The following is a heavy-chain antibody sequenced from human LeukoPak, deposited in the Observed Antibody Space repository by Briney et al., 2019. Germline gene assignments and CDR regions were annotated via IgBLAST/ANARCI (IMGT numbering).Heavy chain of an antibody. D-gene: IGHD3-22*01. CDR3: ARGRCRNSGCRPYFDY. CDR1: GDSISNYY. V-gene: IGHV4-59*01. J-gene: IGHJ4*02. CDR2: IYYSEST. Sequence: SETLSLNCTVSGDSISNYYWSWIRQPPGKGLEWIGYIYYSESTNYNPSLKSRVTISTDTSKSQFSLNLRSVTAEDTGIYYCARGRCRNSGCRPYFDYWGPGNPGHRLL.